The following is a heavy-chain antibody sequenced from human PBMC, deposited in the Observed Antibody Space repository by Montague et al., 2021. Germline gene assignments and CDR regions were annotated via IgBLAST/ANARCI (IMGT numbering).Heavy chain of an antibody. V-gene: IGHV3-33*06. D-gene: IGHD3-10*01. Sequence: SLRLSCAASGFTFSSYAMHWVRQAPGTGPEWVAIIWFDGSKKYYXDSVKGRFTISRDNSANTLHLQMNSLRAEDTAVYYCVKDSGYFYYMDVWGKGTTVTVSS. CDR3: VKDSGYFYYMDV. CDR1: GFTFSSYA. CDR2: IWFDGSKK. J-gene: IGHJ6*03.